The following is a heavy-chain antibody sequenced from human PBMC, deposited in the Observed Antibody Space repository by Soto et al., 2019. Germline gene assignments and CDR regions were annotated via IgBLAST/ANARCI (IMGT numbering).Heavy chain of an antibody. CDR2: IYYSGST. CDR3: ARDLPYDHWFDP. CDR1: GGSISSYY. Sequence: SETLSLTCPVSGGSISSYYWSWIRQPPGKGLEWIGYIYYSGSTNYNPSLKSRVTISVDTSKNQFSLKLSSVTAADTAVYYCARDLPYDHWFDPWGQGTLVTVSS. V-gene: IGHV4-59*01. J-gene: IGHJ5*02. D-gene: IGHD3-16*01.